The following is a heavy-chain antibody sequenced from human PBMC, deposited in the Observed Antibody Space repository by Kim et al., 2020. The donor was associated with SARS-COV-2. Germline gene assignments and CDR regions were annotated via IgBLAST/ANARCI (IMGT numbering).Heavy chain of an antibody. Sequence: GGSLRLSCAASGFGFSEYSMSWVRQAPGKGLEWISYISPSSGNIYYAESVKGRFTISRDDAKNTLYLQMKSLRAEDTAVYYCVNGFSSAGAGDWGQGTLVTVSS. CDR3: VNGFSSAGAGD. CDR1: GFGFSEYS. CDR2: ISPSSGNI. V-gene: IGHV3-21*01. J-gene: IGHJ4*02. D-gene: IGHD1-26*01.